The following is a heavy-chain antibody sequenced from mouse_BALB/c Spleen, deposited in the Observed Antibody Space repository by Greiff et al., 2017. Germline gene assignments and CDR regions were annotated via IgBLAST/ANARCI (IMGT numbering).Heavy chain of an antibody. CDR2: ISYDGSN. Sequence: EVQLQESGPGLVKPSQSLSLTCSVTGYSITSGYYWNWIRQFPGNKLEWMGYISYDGSNNYNPSLKNRISITRDTSKNQFFLKLNSVTTEDTATYYCARGEYYGSSPYAMDYWGQGTSVTVSS. V-gene: IGHV3-6*02. J-gene: IGHJ4*01. D-gene: IGHD1-1*01. CDR3: ARGEYYGSSPYAMDY. CDR1: GYSITSGYY.